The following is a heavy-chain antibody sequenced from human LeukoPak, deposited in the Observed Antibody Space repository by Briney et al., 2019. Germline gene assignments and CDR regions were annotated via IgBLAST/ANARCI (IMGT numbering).Heavy chain of an antibody. CDR3: VSAPGWTLDY. Sequence: AGGSLRLSCAASGFTFSTYWMHWVRRAPGKGLEWVANINQDGSQKNYVDSVKGRFTISRDNAKSSLYLQMNGLRAEDTAVYYCVSAPGWTLDYWGQGTLVTVSS. D-gene: IGHD3/OR15-3a*01. CDR2: INQDGSQK. CDR1: GFTFSTYW. V-gene: IGHV3-7*01. J-gene: IGHJ4*02.